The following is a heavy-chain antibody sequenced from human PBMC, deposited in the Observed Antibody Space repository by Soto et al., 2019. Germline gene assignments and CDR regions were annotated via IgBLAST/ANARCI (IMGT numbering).Heavy chain of an antibody. CDR1: GGTFSSYA. CDR3: ARSNCTNGVCYGYYYYGMDV. D-gene: IGHD2-8*01. Sequence: QVQLVQSGAEVKKPGSSVKVSCKASGGTFSSYAISWVRQAPGQGLEWMGGIIPIFGTANYAQKFQGRVTITADKSTSTDYMELSSLRSEDTAVYYCARSNCTNGVCYGYYYYGMDVWGQGTTVTGSS. J-gene: IGHJ6*02. CDR2: IIPIFGTA. V-gene: IGHV1-69*06.